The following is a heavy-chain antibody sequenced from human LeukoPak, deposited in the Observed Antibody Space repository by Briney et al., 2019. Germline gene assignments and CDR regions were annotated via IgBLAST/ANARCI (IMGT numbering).Heavy chain of an antibody. CDR1: GGSVSSGSYY. D-gene: IGHD3-16*01. V-gene: IGHV4-61*01. J-gene: IGHJ5*02. CDR2: IYYSGST. CDR3: AREKFDLFGYWFGP. Sequence: PSETLSLACTVSGGSVSSGSYYWSWIRQPPGKGLEWIGYIYYSGSTNYNPSLKSRVTISVDTSKNQFSLKLSSVTAADTAVYYCAREKFDLFGYWFGPWGQGTLVTVSS.